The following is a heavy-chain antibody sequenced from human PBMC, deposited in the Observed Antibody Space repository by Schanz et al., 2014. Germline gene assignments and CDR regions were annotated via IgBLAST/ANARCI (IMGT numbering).Heavy chain of an antibody. CDR3: ARVVRSDYLSELDF. CDR2: ISPYNGNT. Sequence: QVRLVQSGAEVKKPGASVKVSCKASGYTFIDYSLNWVRQAPGQGLEWLGWISPYNGNTKYAEKLEDRVTMTTDISTSTAYMQLRSLTSDDTAVYYCARVVRSDYLSELDFWGQGTQVIVSS. J-gene: IGHJ4*02. CDR1: GYTFIDYS. V-gene: IGHV1-18*04. D-gene: IGHD4-17*01.